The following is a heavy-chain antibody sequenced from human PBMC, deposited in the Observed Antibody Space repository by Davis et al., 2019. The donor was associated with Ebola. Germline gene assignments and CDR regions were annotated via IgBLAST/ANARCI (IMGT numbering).Heavy chain of an antibody. D-gene: IGHD6-25*01. CDR3: ARANSGLTSDWFDP. CDR1: GGSISFYY. Sequence: MPSETLSLTCSISGGSISFYYWSWIRQSPGKGLEWLGYAHNSGSTNYNPSLKSRVTMSIDTSNNQISLTLTSVTAADTAVYYFARANSGLTSDWFDPWGQGTLVTVSS. V-gene: IGHV4-59*01. CDR2: AHNSGST. J-gene: IGHJ5*02.